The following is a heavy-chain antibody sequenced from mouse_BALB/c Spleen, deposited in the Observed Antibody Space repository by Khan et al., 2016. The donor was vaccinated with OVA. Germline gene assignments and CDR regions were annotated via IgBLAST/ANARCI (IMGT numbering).Heavy chain of an antibody. CDR1: GYIFTSYW. Sequence: QVQLQQSGAELVRPGASVKLSCKTSGYIFTSYWIHWVKQRSGQGLEWIARIYPGTGSIYYNEKFKGKATLTADKSSSTAFMQLSSLRSEDSAVYCFARGGDCDEAWFAYWGQGTLVTVSA. V-gene: IGHV1S132*01. CDR2: IYPGTGSI. J-gene: IGHJ3*01. CDR3: ARGGDCDEAWFAY.